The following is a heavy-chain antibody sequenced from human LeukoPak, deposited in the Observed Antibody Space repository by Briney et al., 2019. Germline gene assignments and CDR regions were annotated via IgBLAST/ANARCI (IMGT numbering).Heavy chain of an antibody. CDR2: IGGPAET. Sequence: GGSLRLSCAASGFAFGVHAITWVRQAPGKGPEWVATIGGPAETFYADSVKGRFTISRDNSRNTLYLQMNSLRAEDSALYYCAKDWTSHNGVYDCLDFWGQGTRVTVSS. CDR1: GFAFGVHA. CDR3: AKDWTSHNGVYDCLDF. D-gene: IGHD3-16*01. J-gene: IGHJ4*02. V-gene: IGHV3-23*01.